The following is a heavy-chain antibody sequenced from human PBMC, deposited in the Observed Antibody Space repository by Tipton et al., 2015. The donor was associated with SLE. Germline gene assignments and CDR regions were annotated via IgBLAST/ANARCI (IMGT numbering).Heavy chain of an antibody. CDR1: GGTFSSYT. V-gene: IGHV1-69*04. J-gene: IGHJ2*01. D-gene: IGHD1-7*01. Sequence: QSGAEVKKPGSSVKVSCKASGGTFSSYTISWVRQAPGQGLEWMGRIIPILGIANYAQKFQGRVTITADKSTSTAYMELSSLRSEDTAVYYRARGGNWNYGGNWYFDLWGRGTLVTVSS. CDR2: IIPILGIA. CDR3: ARGGNWNYGGNWYFDL.